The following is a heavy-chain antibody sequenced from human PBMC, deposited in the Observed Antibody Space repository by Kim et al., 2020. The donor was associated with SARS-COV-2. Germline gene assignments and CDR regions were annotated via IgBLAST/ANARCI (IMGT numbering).Heavy chain of an antibody. V-gene: IGHV4-39*01. CDR3: ARQAREFPVSVNWFDP. D-gene: IGHD3-10*01. CDR2: IYYSGST. CDR1: GGSISSSSYY. Sequence: SETLSRTCTVSGGSISSSSYYWGWIRQPPGKGLEWIGSIYYSGSTYYNPSLKSRVTISVDTSKNQFSLKLSSVTAADTAVYYCARQAREFPVSVNWFDPWGQGTLVTVSS. J-gene: IGHJ5*02.